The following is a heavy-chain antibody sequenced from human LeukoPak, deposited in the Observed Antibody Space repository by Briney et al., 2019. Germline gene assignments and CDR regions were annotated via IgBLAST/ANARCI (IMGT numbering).Heavy chain of an antibody. Sequence: GGSLRLSCAASGFTFSTYSMNWVRQAPGKGLEWVSSITGSSSFIYYADSVKGRFTISRDNANNSLHLQMNSLRAEDTAVYYCARNYDSSGYGYNWFDPWGQGTLVTVSS. V-gene: IGHV3-21*01. J-gene: IGHJ5*02. D-gene: IGHD3-22*01. CDR1: GFTFSTYS. CDR2: ITGSSSFI. CDR3: ARNYDSSGYGYNWFDP.